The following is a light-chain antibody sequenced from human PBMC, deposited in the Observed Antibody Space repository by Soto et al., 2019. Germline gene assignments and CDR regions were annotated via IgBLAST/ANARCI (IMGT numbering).Light chain of an antibody. J-gene: IGKJ3*01. CDR3: QQYDNYPFT. CDR1: QRIGSW. V-gene: IGKV1-5*03. Sequence: DIQMTQSPSTLSASVGDRVTITCRASQRIGSWLAWYQQKPGKAPKLLIYKASSLQRGVPSRFSGSGSGTEFTLTISSLQPDDFATYYYQQYDNYPFTFGPGTKVHI. CDR2: KAS.